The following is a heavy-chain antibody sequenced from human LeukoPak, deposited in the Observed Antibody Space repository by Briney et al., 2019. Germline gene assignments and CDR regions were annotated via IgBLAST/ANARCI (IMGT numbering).Heavy chain of an antibody. J-gene: IGHJ4*02. Sequence: ASVKVSCKASGYTFTGYYMHWVRQAPGQGLEWMGWINPNSGGTNYAQKFQGRVTMTRDTSISTAYMELSRLRSDDTAVYYCATLPTHAVSFDYWGQGTLVTVSS. CDR1: GYTFTGYY. V-gene: IGHV1-2*02. D-gene: IGHD2-2*01. CDR2: INPNSGGT. CDR3: ATLPTHAVSFDY.